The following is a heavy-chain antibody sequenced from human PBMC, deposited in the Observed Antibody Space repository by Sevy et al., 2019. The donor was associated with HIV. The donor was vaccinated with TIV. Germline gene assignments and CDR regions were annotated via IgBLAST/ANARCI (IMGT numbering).Heavy chain of an antibody. V-gene: IGHV6-1*01. D-gene: IGHD2-15*01. J-gene: IGHJ4*02. CDR2: TYYRSKWYT. CDR3: TRGAHSLDY. CDR1: GDSVSSNRAA. Sequence: SQTLSLTCVISGDSVSSNRAAWNWIRQSQSRGLEWLGRTYYRSKWYTDYAVSVKSRITINPDTSKNQVSLQLNSVTPEDTAVYYCTRGAHSLDYWGQGTLVTVSS.